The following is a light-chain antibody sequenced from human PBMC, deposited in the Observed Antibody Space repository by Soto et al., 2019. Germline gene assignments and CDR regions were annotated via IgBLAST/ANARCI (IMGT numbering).Light chain of an antibody. CDR1: SSNIGAAFD. Sequence: QSVLTQPPSVSGAPGQRVTISCTGSSSNIGAAFDVHWYQHLPGTAPKLLIYDNNNRPSGVPGRFSGSKSGTSASLAITGLQAEDEADYYCQSYDSSLSAVIFGGGTNLTVL. J-gene: IGLJ2*01. CDR2: DNN. CDR3: QSYDSSLSAVI. V-gene: IGLV1-40*01.